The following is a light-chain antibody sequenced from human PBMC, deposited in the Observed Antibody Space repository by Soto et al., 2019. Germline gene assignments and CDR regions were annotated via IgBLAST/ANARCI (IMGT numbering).Light chain of an antibody. J-gene: IGKJ3*01. V-gene: IGKV3-11*01. CDR1: QSVSSY. CDR2: DAS. Sequence: EIVLTQSPATLSLSPEERANLSCRASQSVSSYLAWFQQKAGQAPRLLIYDASNRATGIPARFSGSGSGTDFTLTISSLEPEDFAIYFCQQRSNWPLTFGPGTKVDIK. CDR3: QQRSNWPLT.